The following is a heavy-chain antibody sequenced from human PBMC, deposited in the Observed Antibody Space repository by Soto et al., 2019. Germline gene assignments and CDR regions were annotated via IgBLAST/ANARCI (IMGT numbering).Heavy chain of an antibody. D-gene: IGHD3-16*01. J-gene: IGHJ6*02. V-gene: IGHV4-30-4*02. Sequence: ASETLSLTCTVSGDSIGSGNKYWSWIRRAPGKGLEWIGYIFSSGTTYYNPSLKSRLTMSLDTSQNQFSLKLNSVTAADTAVYFCARVPSPFDFYYAMDVWGQGTTVTVSS. CDR1: GDSIGSGNKY. CDR3: ARVPSPFDFYYAMDV. CDR2: IFSSGTT.